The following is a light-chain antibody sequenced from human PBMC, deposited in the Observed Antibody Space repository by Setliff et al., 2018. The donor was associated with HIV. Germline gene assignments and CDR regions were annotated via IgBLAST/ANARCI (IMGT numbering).Light chain of an antibody. J-gene: IGLJ1*01. CDR2: DVI. CDR3: CSYAGSQTFH. Sequence: QSALTQPRSVSGSPGQSVTISCPGTTSAVGGYNLVSWYQPHPGKAPKLMIYDVIKRPSGVPDRFSGSKSGNTASLTISGLQAEDEADYYCCSYAGSQTFHFGTGTKVTV. CDR1: TSAVGGYNL. V-gene: IGLV2-11*01.